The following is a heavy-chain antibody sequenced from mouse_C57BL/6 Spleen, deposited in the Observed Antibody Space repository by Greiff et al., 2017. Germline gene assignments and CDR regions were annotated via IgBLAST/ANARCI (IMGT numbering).Heavy chain of an antibody. J-gene: IGHJ4*01. D-gene: IGHD2-4*01. Sequence: EVHLVESGGGLVKPGGSLKLSCAASGFTFSSYAMSWVRQTPEKRLEWVATISDGGSYTYYPDNVKGRFTISRDNAKNNLYLQMSHLKSEDTAMYYCARDRDYDGTSYAMDYWGQGTSVTVSS. CDR2: ISDGGSYT. V-gene: IGHV5-4*01. CDR3: ARDRDYDGTSYAMDY. CDR1: GFTFSSYA.